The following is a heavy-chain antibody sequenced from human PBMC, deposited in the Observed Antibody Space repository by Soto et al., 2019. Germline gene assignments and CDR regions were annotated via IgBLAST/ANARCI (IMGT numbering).Heavy chain of an antibody. D-gene: IGHD2-2*01. CDR1: GYSFTSYW. J-gene: IGHJ6*02. CDR3: ARLGDIVVVPAAISYYYYGMDV. V-gene: IGHV5-10-1*01. Sequence: PGESLKLSCKGSGYSFTSYWISCVRQMPGKGLEWMGRDDPSDSYTNYSPSFKGHVTISADKFISTAYLQWSSLKASDTAMYYCARLGDIVVVPAAISYYYYGMDVWGQGTTVTVSS. CDR2: DDPSDSYT.